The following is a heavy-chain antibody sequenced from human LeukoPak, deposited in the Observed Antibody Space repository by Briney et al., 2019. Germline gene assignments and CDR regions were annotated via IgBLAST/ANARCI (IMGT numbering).Heavy chain of an antibody. Sequence: SETLSLTCTVSGGSISSRAYYWSWIRQHPGKGPEWIGYIYYSGSTYYNPSLKSRVIISLNTSKTQFSLKLSSVTAADTAVYYCARADVTIYYFDSWGQGTVVTVSS. D-gene: IGHD3-10*01. CDR3: ARADVTIYYFDS. V-gene: IGHV4-31*03. CDR1: GGSISSRAYY. J-gene: IGHJ4*02. CDR2: IYYSGST.